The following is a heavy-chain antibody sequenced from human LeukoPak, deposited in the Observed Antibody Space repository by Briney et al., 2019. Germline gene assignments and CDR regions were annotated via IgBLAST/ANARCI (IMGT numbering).Heavy chain of an antibody. CDR1: GYTFTSYG. J-gene: IGHJ4*02. Sequence: ASVKVSCKASGYTFTSYGISWVRQAPGQGLEWMGRIIPILGIANYAQKFQGRLTITADKSTNTAYMELSGLRSEDTAVYYCASPGIHYGGNSDYFDYWGQGTLVTVSS. V-gene: IGHV1-69*04. CDR2: IIPILGIA. D-gene: IGHD4-23*01. CDR3: ASPGIHYGGNSDYFDY.